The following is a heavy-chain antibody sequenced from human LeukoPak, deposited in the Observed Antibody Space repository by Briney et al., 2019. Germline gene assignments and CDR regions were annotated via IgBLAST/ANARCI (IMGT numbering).Heavy chain of an antibody. CDR3: ARRYCSGNNCYFVY. Sequence: SETLSLTCTVSGGSIRSNYWTWIRQPAGKGLEWIGRVYTSGSTKFNSSLKSRVTMSVDTSKNQFSLKLSSVTAADTAVYYCARRYCSGNNCYFVYWGQGTLVTVSS. J-gene: IGHJ4*02. D-gene: IGHD2-15*01. CDR2: VYTSGST. CDR1: GGSIRSNY. V-gene: IGHV4-4*07.